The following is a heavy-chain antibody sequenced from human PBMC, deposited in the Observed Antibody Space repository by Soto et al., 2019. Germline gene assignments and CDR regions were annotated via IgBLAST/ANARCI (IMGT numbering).Heavy chain of an antibody. CDR2: IKPDGSEK. Sequence: ASLRLSCAASGFTGSSYWMSWVRQTPGKGLEWVANIKPDGSEKNYVDSVKGRFTISRDNAKNSLSLQMNCLRAEDTAVYYCARGGIVTGRFDNWGQGTLVTVSS. J-gene: IGHJ5*02. CDR3: ARGGIVTGRFDN. V-gene: IGHV3-7*05. CDR1: GFTGSSYW. D-gene: IGHD6-19*01.